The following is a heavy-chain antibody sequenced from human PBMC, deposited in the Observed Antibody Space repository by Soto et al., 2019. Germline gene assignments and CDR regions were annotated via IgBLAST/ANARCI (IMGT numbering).Heavy chain of an antibody. D-gene: IGHD7-27*01. CDR1: GDSISNLDYF. CDR3: ARGRYCLTGRCFPNWFDS. CDR2: IYKSATT. Sequence: LSVTCSVSGDSISNLDYFWAWIRQPPGQALEYIGYIYKSATTYYNPSFESRVAISVDTSKSQFSLNVTSVTAADTAVYFCARGRYCLTGRCFPNWFDSWGQGALVTVSS. J-gene: IGHJ5*01. V-gene: IGHV4-30-4*01.